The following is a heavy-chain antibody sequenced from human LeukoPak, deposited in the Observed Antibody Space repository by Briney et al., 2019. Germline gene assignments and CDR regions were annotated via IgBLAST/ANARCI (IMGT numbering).Heavy chain of an antibody. CDR1: GLTFSSYG. Sequence: GGSLRLSCAASGLTFSSYGMHWVRQAPGKGLEWVTFIRYDGSNKYYADSVKGRFTISRDNSKNTVYLQMNSLGEEDTAVYYCAKGGIIAAATFDYWGQGTLVTVSS. CDR3: AKGGIIAAATFDY. D-gene: IGHD6-13*01. V-gene: IGHV3-30*02. CDR2: IRYDGSNK. J-gene: IGHJ4*02.